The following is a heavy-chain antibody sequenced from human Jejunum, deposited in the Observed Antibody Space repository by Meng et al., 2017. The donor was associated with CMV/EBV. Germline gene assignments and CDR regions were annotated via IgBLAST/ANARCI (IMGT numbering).Heavy chain of an antibody. Sequence: SGFIFRNCATMCVLRRSRTGVQWVPSIAGTDCGYDDNTSFAVSVQGRFTISRDNSQSTVYLQMNSLGVEDTALCFCAVLPEHQLRDYWGQGTLVTVSS. J-gene: IGHJ4*02. CDR3: AVLPEHQLRDY. CDR1: GFIFRNCA. D-gene: IGHD2-2*01. CDR2: IAGTDCGYDDNT. V-gene: IGHV3-23*01.